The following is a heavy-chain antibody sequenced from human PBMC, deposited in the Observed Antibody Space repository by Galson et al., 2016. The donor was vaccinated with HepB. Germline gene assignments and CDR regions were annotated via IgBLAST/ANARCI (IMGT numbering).Heavy chain of an antibody. CDR3: ASMTGTTPGGY. V-gene: IGHV3-66*02. CDR1: GFTFSEFK. J-gene: IGHJ4*02. Sequence: SLRLSCAASGFTFSEFKFNWVRQAPGKGLEWVSLIYSGGSTYYAESVKGRFTISRDNSKNTLYLQMNSLIAEDTAGYYCASMTGTTPGGYWGQGTLVTVSS. CDR2: IYSGGST. D-gene: IGHD1-20*01.